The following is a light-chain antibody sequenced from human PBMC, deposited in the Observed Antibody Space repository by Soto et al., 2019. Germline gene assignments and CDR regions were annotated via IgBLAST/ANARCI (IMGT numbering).Light chain of an antibody. J-gene: IGLJ2*01. CDR3: CSYAGSSTVV. CDR1: SSDVGSYNL. CDR2: EGS. Sequence: SALTQPASVSGSPGQSITLSCTGTSSDVGSYNLVSWYQQHPGKAPKLMIYEGSKRPSGVSNRFSGSKSGNMASLTISGLQAEDEADYYCCSYAGSSTVVFGGGTKLTVL. V-gene: IGLV2-23*01.